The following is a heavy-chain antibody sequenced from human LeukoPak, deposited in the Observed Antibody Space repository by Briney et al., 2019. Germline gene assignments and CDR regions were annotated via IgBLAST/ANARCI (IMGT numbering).Heavy chain of an antibody. Sequence: ASVKVSCKASGYTFTGYYMHWVRQPPAQGLEWMGWINLNSGGTNYAQKFQGRVTMTRDTSISTAYMELSRLRSDDTAVYYCARGNCSSTSCYRPYYYYGMDVWGQGTTVTVSS. J-gene: IGHJ6*02. V-gene: IGHV1-2*02. CDR3: ARGNCSSTSCYRPYYYYGMDV. CDR2: INLNSGGT. D-gene: IGHD2-2*01. CDR1: GYTFTGYY.